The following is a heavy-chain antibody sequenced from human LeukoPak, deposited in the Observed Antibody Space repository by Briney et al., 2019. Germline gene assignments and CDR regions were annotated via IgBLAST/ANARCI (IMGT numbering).Heavy chain of an antibody. CDR3: AKGLYSSGWNDAFDI. J-gene: IGHJ3*02. D-gene: IGHD6-19*01. Sequence: SLRLSCAASGFTFDDYAMHWVRQAPGKGLEWVSGISWNSGSIGYADSVKGRFTISRDNAKNSLYLQMNSLRAEDTALYYCAKGLYSSGWNDAFDIWGQGTMVTVSS. CDR2: ISWNSGSI. CDR1: GFTFDDYA. V-gene: IGHV3-9*01.